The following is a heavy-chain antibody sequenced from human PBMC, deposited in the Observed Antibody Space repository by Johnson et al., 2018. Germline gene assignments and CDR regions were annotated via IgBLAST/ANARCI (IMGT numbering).Heavy chain of an antibody. V-gene: IGHV5-51*01. Sequence: VQLVESGAEVKEPGESLKISCQGSGYSFTSYWIGWVRQMPGQGLEWMGIIYPGDADTRYSPSFQGQATLSADKSISTAYLQWSSLKASDTAIYYCARSVLPYAHDAFDIWGQGTMVTVSS. CDR1: GYSFTSYW. D-gene: IGHD2-2*01. J-gene: IGHJ3*02. CDR2: IYPGDADT. CDR3: ARSVLPYAHDAFDI.